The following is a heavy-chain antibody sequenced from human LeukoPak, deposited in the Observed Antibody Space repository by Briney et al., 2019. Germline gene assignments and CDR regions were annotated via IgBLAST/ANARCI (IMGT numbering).Heavy chain of an antibody. CDR2: SSSGGST. Sequence: GGSLRLSCAASGFTFSSAAMTWVRQAPGKGLEWVSLSSSGGSTYYADSVKGRFTISRDNSKNTLSLQMNSLRVEDTAIYYCAKDIQLSTWGLGTMVTVSS. CDR3: AKDIQLST. D-gene: IGHD5-24*01. V-gene: IGHV3-23*01. CDR1: GFTFSSAA. J-gene: IGHJ3*01.